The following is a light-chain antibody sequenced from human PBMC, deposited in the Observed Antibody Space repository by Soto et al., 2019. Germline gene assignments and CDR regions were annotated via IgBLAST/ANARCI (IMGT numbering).Light chain of an antibody. J-gene: IGKJ1*01. CDR2: VAS. Sequence: DIQMTQSPSTLSASVGDRVTITCRASQRISGFLAWYQQKPGKAPQLLLSVASSLEGGVPSRFSGSGSATDITITISMQPQDDIAYYCWQQCHRYLTFGQGTKVDIK. CDR3: QQCHRYLT. CDR1: QRISGF. V-gene: IGKV1-5*01.